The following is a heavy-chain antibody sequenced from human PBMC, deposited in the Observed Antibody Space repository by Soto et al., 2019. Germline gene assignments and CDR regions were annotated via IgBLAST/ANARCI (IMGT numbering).Heavy chain of an antibody. D-gene: IGHD2-2*01. Sequence: GGSLRLSCAASGFTFSSYGMHWVRQAPGKGLEWVAVIWYDGSNKYYADSVKGRFAISRDNSKNTLYLQMNSLRAEDTAVYYCARDPSYCSSTSCYSYSGDYYYYMDVWGKGTTVTVSS. CDR2: IWYDGSNK. CDR1: GFTFSSYG. V-gene: IGHV3-33*01. CDR3: ARDPSYCSSTSCYSYSGDYYYYMDV. J-gene: IGHJ6*03.